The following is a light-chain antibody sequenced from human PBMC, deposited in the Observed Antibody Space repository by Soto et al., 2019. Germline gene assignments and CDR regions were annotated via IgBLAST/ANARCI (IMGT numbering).Light chain of an antibody. V-gene: IGLV2-14*01. Sequence: QSVLAQPASVSGSPGQSITISCTGTSSDVGGYDYVSWYQLHPGKAPKLMVFEVNNRPSGVSYRFSGSKSGNTASLTISGLQAEDKADYYCSSYTSSSPHVFGTGTKVTVL. CDR1: SSDVGGYDY. J-gene: IGLJ1*01. CDR2: EVN. CDR3: SSYTSSSPHV.